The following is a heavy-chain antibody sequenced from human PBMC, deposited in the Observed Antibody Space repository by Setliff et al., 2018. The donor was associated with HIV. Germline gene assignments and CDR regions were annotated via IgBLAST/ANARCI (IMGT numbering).Heavy chain of an antibody. CDR3: ARCYYDSSGPTDAFDI. J-gene: IGHJ3*02. CDR1: GYIFTNYY. V-gene: IGHV1-46*01. D-gene: IGHD3-22*01. Sequence: ASVKVSCKASGYIFTNYYIHWVRQAPGQGLEWMGLINPSGGRTSYAQKFQGRLTMTRDTSRSTVYMELSSLRSEDTAVYYCARCYYDSSGPTDAFDIWGQGTVVTVSS. CDR2: INPSGGRT.